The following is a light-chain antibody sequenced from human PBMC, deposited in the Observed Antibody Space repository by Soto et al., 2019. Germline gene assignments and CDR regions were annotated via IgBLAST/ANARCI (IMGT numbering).Light chain of an antibody. V-gene: IGKV1-33*01. J-gene: IGKJ5*01. CDR1: QDIDTF. CDR3: QQYDDLPIT. CDR2: DAS. Sequence: DIKMTQSPASLSASVGDRVTITCQASQDIDTFLNWYQQKPGQPPKLLIDDASNLATGVPSRFSGRGSGTDFTFTISSLQPEDVATYYCQQYDDLPITFGQGTRLEI.